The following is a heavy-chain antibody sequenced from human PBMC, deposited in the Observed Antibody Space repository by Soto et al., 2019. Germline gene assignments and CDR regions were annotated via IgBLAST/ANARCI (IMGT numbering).Heavy chain of an antibody. CDR3: VRFWPPPDYKILTVYSDAFDY. J-gene: IGHJ4*02. D-gene: IGHD3-9*01. CDR2: ICYSGNT. V-gene: IGHV4-39*01. Sequence: PSETLSLTCTVSGGSVSSGGYSWSWIRQPPEKGLEWSGCICYSGNTYYSPTLRSRVTISVDTSKSQFSLKLSSMTAADTGVYYCVRFWPPPDYKILTVYSDAFDYWGQGILVTVS. CDR1: GGSVSSGGYS.